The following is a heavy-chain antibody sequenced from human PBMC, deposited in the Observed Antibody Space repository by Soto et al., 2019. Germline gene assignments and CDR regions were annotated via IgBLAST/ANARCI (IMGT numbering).Heavy chain of an antibody. Sequence: GSLRLSCAASGFTFSGSAMHWVRQASGKGLEWVGRIRSKANSYATAYAASVKGRFTISRDDSKNTAYLQMNSLKTEDTAVYYCTRPIPKIAVADYYGMDVWGQGTTVTVSS. D-gene: IGHD6-19*01. V-gene: IGHV3-73*01. J-gene: IGHJ6*02. CDR2: IRSKANSYAT. CDR3: TRPIPKIAVADYYGMDV. CDR1: GFTFSGSA.